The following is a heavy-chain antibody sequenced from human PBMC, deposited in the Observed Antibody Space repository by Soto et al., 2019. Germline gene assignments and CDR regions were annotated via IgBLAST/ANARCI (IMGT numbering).Heavy chain of an antibody. J-gene: IGHJ3*02. V-gene: IGHV3-23*01. CDR2: ISGSGGTT. Sequence: PGGSLRLSCAASGLTFSSYGMNWVRQAPGKGLEWVSLISGSGGTTYYADSVKGRFTLSRDNSKNTLFLQMNSLRAEDTALYYCAKDRSFAGVQGFDIWGQGTMVTVSS. D-gene: IGHD3-10*01. CDR3: AKDRSFAGVQGFDI. CDR1: GLTFSSYG.